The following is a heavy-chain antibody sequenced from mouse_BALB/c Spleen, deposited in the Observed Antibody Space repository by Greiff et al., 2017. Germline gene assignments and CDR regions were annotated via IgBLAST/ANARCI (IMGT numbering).Heavy chain of an antibody. J-gene: IGHJ4*01. CDR3: TRRIDYDYGYYAMEY. CDR2: INPSNGGT. D-gene: IGHD2-4*01. CDR1: GYTFTSYY. V-gene: IGHV1S81*02. Sequence: QVQLQHSGADLVKPGASVKLSCKASGYTFTSYYMSWVQQRPGQGLEWMGEINPSNGGTNFTEKFKSKATLTVDKSSSTAYMQLSSLTSEDSAVYYCTRRIDYDYGYYAMEYWGQGTPVTVSA.